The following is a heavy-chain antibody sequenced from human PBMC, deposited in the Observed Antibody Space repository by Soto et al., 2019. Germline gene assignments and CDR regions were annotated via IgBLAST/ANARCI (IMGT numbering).Heavy chain of an antibody. V-gene: IGHV5-51*01. Sequence: PGESLKISCKGSGYSFTSYWIGWVRQMLGKGLEWMGIIYPGDSDTRYSPSFQGQVTISADKSISTAYLQWSSLKASDTAMYYCARHGGYDILTGYYHYGMDVWGQGTKVTVAS. CDR3: ARHGGYDILTGYYHYGMDV. CDR1: GYSFTSYW. J-gene: IGHJ6*02. CDR2: IYPGDSDT. D-gene: IGHD3-9*01.